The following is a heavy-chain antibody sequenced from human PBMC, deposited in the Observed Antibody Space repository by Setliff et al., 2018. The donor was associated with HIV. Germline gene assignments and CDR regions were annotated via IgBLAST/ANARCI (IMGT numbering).Heavy chain of an antibody. CDR1: GFTFSTYG. D-gene: IGHD3-22*01. Sequence: GGSLRLSCAASGFTFSTYGMHWVRQAPGKGLEWVAFIRYDGSNKYYADSVKGRFTISRDNSKNTLHLQMNSLRAEDTALYYCAKDLEYDTSVYYHWYFDLWGRGALVTVSS. J-gene: IGHJ2*01. CDR2: IRYDGSNK. V-gene: IGHV3-30*02. CDR3: AKDLEYDTSVYYHWYFDL.